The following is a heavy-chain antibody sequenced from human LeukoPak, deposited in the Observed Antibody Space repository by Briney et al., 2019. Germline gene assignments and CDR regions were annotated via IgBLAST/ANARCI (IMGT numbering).Heavy chain of an antibody. D-gene: IGHD2-21*02. CDR3: ARRLHYFDY. Sequence: TPSETLSLTCTVSGGSISSTYDHWDWIRQPPGKGLEWLGSIRYSGTTYYNPSLKGRVTIFVDTSNNQFSLRLRSVTAADTAEYYCARRLHYFDYWGQGSLVTVSS. J-gene: IGHJ4*02. CDR1: GGSISSTYDH. V-gene: IGHV4-39*01. CDR2: IRYSGTT.